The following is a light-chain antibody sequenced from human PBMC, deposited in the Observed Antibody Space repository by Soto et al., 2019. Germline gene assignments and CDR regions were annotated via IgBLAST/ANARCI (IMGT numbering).Light chain of an antibody. J-gene: IGLJ2*01. CDR3: QLWDSSSDHHV. V-gene: IGLV3-21*02. CDR2: DGS. CDR1: NIGSKS. Sequence: SYELTQPPSVSVAPGQTASITCGGSNIGSKSVHWFQQKPGQAPVLVVYDGSDRPSSIPERFSGANSGNTATLTISRVEAGDEADYYCQLWDSSSDHHVFGGGTKLTVL.